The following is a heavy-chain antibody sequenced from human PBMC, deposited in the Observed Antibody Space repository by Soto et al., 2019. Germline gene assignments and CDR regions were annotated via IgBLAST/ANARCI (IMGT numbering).Heavy chain of an antibody. J-gene: IGHJ5*02. Sequence: XETLSLTCTVAGCSVSNDSFYWSWIRQPPGKGLEWIGYVHSSGITNYNPSLKRRVTISVDTSRNQFSLRLSSVTAADTAVYYCARGLTMGQLPSHFDHWGQGTLVTVSS. V-gene: IGHV4-61*01. D-gene: IGHD3-16*01. CDR2: VHSSGIT. CDR3: ARGLTMGQLPSHFDH. CDR1: GCSVSNDSFY.